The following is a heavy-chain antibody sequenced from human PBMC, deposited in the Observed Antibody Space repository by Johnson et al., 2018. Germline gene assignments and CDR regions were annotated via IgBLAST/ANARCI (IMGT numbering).Heavy chain of an antibody. J-gene: IGHJ1*01. CDR1: GGSISNITYY. CDR2: ASYFGST. V-gene: IGHV4-39*07. CDR3: ARVNGDIFQQ. Sequence: QVQLQESGPGLVKPSETLSLTCTVSGGSISNITYYWGWIRQPPGKGPDWIATASYFGSTYYNPSLKSRVTISLDTAKNQFPLKLNSVTAADTAVYYCARVNGDIFQQWGQGTLVIVSS. D-gene: IGHD2-15*01.